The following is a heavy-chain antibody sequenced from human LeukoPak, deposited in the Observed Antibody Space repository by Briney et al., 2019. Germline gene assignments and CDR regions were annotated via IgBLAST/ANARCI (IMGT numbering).Heavy chain of an antibody. CDR1: GGSISSSSYY. CDR3: ARLFDYYDSSGFDY. J-gene: IGHJ4*02. D-gene: IGHD3-22*01. V-gene: IGHV4-39*01. CDR2: IYYSGST. Sequence: SETLSLTCTVSGGSISSSSYYWGWIRQPPGKGLEWIGSIYYSGSTYYNPSLKSRVAISVDTSKNQFSLKLSSVTAADTAVYYCARLFDYYDSSGFDYWGQGTLVTVSS.